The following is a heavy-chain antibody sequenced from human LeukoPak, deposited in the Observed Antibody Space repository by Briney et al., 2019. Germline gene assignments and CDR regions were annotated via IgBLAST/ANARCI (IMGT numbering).Heavy chain of an antibody. D-gene: IGHD3-3*01. V-gene: IGHV4-38-2*02. CDR2: IYHSGST. CDR1: GYSISSGYY. Sequence: SETLSLTCAVSGYSISSGYYWGWIRQPPGKGLEWIGSIYHSGSTYYNPSLKRRVTISVDTSKNQFSLKLSSVTAADTAVYYCARDLFPITIFGVVSEDDAFDIWGQGTMVTVSS. J-gene: IGHJ3*02. CDR3: ARDLFPITIFGVVSEDDAFDI.